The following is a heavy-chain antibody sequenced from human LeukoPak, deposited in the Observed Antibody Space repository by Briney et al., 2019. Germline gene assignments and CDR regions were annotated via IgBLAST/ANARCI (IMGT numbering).Heavy chain of an antibody. CDR1: GFTFSSYA. CDR3: ASGSRGIAAY. CDR2: ISSNGGST. V-gene: IGHV3-64*01. D-gene: IGHD6-13*01. J-gene: IGHJ4*02. Sequence: GGSLTLSCAASGFTFSSYAMHWVRQAPGKGLEYVSAISSNGGSTYYANSVKGRFTISRDNSKNTLYLQMGSLRAEDMAVYYCASGSRGIAAYWGQGTLVTVSS.